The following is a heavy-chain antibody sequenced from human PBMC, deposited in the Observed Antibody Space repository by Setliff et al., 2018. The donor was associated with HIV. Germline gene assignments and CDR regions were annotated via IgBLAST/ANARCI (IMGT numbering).Heavy chain of an antibody. J-gene: IGHJ5*02. CDR2: INQERTT. D-gene: IGHD1-20*01. V-gene: IGHV4-34*01. Sequence: SETLSLTCAVYGGSFSHYYWTWVRQSPGKGLEWIAEINQERTTFYNPSLKSRVIMSLDTSRNEVSLRLNSVTAADTATYFCARVRLSFDNVRCFDLWGQGTLVTVSS. CDR3: ARVRLSFDNVRCFDL. CDR1: GGSFSHYY.